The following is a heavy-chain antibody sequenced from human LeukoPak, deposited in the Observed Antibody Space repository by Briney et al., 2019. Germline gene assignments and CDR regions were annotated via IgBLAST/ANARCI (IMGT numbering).Heavy chain of an antibody. CDR2: ISKDGSDK. Sequence: GGSLRLSCAASGFTFSDYAMHWVRQAPGRGLEWVAVISKDGSDKYYPGSVRGRFTISRDNSKNTIYLQMDSLRAEDTAIYYCARDYWWNYDYWGQGTLVTVSS. D-gene: IGHD1-7*01. V-gene: IGHV3-30-3*01. CDR3: ARDYWWNYDY. J-gene: IGHJ4*02. CDR1: GFTFSDYA.